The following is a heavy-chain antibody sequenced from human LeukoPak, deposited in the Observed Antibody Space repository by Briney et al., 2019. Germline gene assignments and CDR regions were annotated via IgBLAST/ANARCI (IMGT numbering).Heavy chain of an antibody. CDR1: GGSISSYY. D-gene: IGHD3-10*01. J-gene: IGHJ5*02. CDR2: IYTSGST. Sequence: SETLSLTCTVSGGSISSYYWSWIRQPAGKGLEWIGRIYTSGSTNYNPSLKSRVTMSVDTSKNQFSLKLSSVTAADTAVYYCARGKDHMVRGVSDWFDPWGQGTVVTVSS. V-gene: IGHV4-4*07. CDR3: ARGKDHMVRGVSDWFDP.